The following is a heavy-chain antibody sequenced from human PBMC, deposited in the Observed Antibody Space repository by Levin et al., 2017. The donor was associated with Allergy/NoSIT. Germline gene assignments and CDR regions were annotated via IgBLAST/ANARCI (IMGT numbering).Heavy chain of an antibody. V-gene: IGHV3-7*04. CDR3: ARDASYYGSGTNGDYFDY. CDR1: GFTFSIYW. Sequence: GGSLRLSCAAPGFTFSIYWMSWVRQAPGKGLEWVANIKPDGSAKYYMDSVKGRFTISRDNAENSLYLQMNSLRAEDTAVYYCARDASYYGSGTNGDYFDYWGQGTLVTVSS. D-gene: IGHD3-10*01. J-gene: IGHJ4*02. CDR2: IKPDGSAK.